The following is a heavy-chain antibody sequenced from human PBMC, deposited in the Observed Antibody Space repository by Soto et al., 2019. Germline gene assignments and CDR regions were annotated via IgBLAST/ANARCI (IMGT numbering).Heavy chain of an antibody. J-gene: IGHJ5*02. CDR3: ARGRRQQLVRSQYDWFDP. Sequence: LSLTCAVYGGSFSSYYWNWIRHSPGKGLEWIGEINHSGSTNYNPSLESRVTTSVDRSKNQFSLRLSSVTAADTAVYYCARGRRQQLVRSQYDWFDPWGQGILVTVSS. D-gene: IGHD6-13*01. V-gene: IGHV4-34*01. CDR1: GGSFSSYY. CDR2: INHSGST.